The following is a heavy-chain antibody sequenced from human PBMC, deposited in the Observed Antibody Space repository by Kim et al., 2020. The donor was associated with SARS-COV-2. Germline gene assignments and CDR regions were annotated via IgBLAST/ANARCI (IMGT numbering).Heavy chain of an antibody. V-gene: IGHV3-7*03. D-gene: IGHD3-10*01. J-gene: IGHJ4*02. Sequence: GGSLRLSCAASGFTFSSYWMSWVRQAPGKGLEWVANIKQDGSEKYYVDSVKGRFTISRDNAKTSLYLQMNSLRAEDTAVYYCARDSDVLLWFGELPHFDYWGQGTLVTVSS. CDR2: IKQDGSEK. CDR3: ARDSDVLLWFGELPHFDY. CDR1: GFTFSSYW.